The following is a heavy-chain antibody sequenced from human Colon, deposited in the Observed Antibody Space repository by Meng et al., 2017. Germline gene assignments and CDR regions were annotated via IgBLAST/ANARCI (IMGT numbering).Heavy chain of an antibody. V-gene: IGHV4-34*01. D-gene: IGHD2-15*01. Sequence: SETLSLTCDVHGGSFGPYYWSWVRQSPGRGLEWIGEVNHRGDASYNPSLKSRVTISIDTSSSQFSLNLNSVTAADTAVYFCARERSLHTFDIWGQGTVVTVSS. CDR3: ARERSLHTFDI. CDR2: VNHRGDA. J-gene: IGHJ3*02. CDR1: GGSFGPYY.